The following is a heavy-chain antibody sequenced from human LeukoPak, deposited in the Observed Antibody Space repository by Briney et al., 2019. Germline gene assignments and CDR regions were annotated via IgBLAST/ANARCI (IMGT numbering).Heavy chain of an antibody. D-gene: IGHD1-26*01. J-gene: IGHJ4*02. Sequence: GGSLRLSCAASGFTFSSYWMSWVRQAPGKGLEWVANIKQDGSEKYYVDSVKGRFTISRDNAKNSLYLQMNSLRAEDTAVYYCARGLFVGATTLYFDYWGQGTLVTVSS. CDR1: GFTFSSYW. V-gene: IGHV3-7*01. CDR3: ARGLFVGATTLYFDY. CDR2: IKQDGSEK.